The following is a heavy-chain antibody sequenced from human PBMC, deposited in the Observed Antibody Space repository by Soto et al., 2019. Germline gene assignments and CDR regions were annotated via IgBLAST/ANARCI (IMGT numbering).Heavy chain of an antibody. D-gene: IGHD2-2*01. J-gene: IGHJ3*01. CDR3: ARRQFTHKAPAAIYADDGFDV. Sequence: QLQLQESGPGLVKPSETLSLTCTVSGGSIGSRGYYWGWIRQPPGKGLEWIGSVFYSGSTYYNPSLKSRVTISIDMSNNQFSLRLSSVTAADTAFYYCARRQFTHKAPAAIYADDGFDVWGQGTMVTVTS. CDR2: VFYSGST. CDR1: GGSIGSRGYY. V-gene: IGHV4-39*01.